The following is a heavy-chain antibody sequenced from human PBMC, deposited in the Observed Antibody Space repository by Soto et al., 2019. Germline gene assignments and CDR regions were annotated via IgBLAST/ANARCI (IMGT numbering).Heavy chain of an antibody. D-gene: IGHD3-10*01. J-gene: IGHJ5*02. V-gene: IGHV1-18*01. Sequence: ASVXVSCKASGYTFTSYGISWVRQAPGQGLEWMGWISAYNGNTNYAQELQGRVTMTTDTSTSTAYMELRSLRSDDTAVYYCARGMVRENWFDPWGQGTLVTVSS. CDR1: GYTFTSYG. CDR2: ISAYNGNT. CDR3: ARGMVRENWFDP.